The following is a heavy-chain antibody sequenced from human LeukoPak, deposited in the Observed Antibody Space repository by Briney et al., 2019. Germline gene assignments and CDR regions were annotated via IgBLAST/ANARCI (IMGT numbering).Heavy chain of an antibody. CDR3: AKAGEYCPDGSCYSENYYFDY. D-gene: IGHD2-15*01. Sequence: PGGSLRLSCAASGFTFSTYWMHWVRQVPGKGLVWVSRISSDGSTTVYADSVKARFTISRDNAKNTLYLQMTSLRAEDTAVYYCAKAGEYCPDGSCYSENYYFDYWGQGTLVTVSS. CDR2: ISSDGSTT. CDR1: GFTFSTYW. V-gene: IGHV3-74*01. J-gene: IGHJ4*02.